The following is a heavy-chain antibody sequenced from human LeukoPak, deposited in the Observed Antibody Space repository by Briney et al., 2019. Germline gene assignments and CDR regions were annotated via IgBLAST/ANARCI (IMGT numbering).Heavy chain of an antibody. J-gene: IGHJ4*02. CDR1: GFPFSSYA. CDR3: ARGRGYYRSGPSGY. D-gene: IGHD3-22*01. Sequence: PGGSLRLSCAASGFPFSSYAMHWVRQAPGKGLEWVAVISYDGSNKYYADSVKGRFTISRDNSKNTLYLQMNSLRAEDTAVYYCARGRGYYRSGPSGYWGQGTLVTVSS. V-gene: IGHV3-30*04. CDR2: ISYDGSNK.